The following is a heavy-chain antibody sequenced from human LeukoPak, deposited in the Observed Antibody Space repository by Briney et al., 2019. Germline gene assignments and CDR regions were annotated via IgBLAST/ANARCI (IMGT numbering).Heavy chain of an antibody. CDR2: INPSGGST. Sequence: ASVKVSCKASGYTFTSYGISWVRQAPGQGLEWMGIINPSGGSTSYAQKFQGRVTMTRDMSTSTVYMELSSLRSEDTAVYYCARASITGTADDAFDIWGQGTMVTVSS. CDR1: GYTFTSYG. CDR3: ARASITGTADDAFDI. J-gene: IGHJ3*02. D-gene: IGHD1-20*01. V-gene: IGHV1-46*01.